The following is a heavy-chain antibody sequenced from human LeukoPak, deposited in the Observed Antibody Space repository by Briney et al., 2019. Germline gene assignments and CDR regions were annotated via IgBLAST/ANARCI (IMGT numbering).Heavy chain of an antibody. Sequence: SETLSLTCAVYGGSFSGYYWSWIRQPPGKGLEWIGEINHSGSTNYNPSLKRRVTISVDTSKNQFSLKLSSVTAADTALYYCAIRFGRLEAGGTPFDSWGQGTLVTVSS. D-gene: IGHD6-13*01. J-gene: IGHJ4*02. CDR2: INHSGST. CDR3: AIRFGRLEAGGTPFDS. CDR1: GGSFSGYY. V-gene: IGHV4-34*01.